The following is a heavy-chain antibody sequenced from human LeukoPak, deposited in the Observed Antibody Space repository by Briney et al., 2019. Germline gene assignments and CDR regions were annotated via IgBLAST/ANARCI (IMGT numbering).Heavy chain of an antibody. Sequence: GGSLRLSCAASGFTFSSYWMHWVRQAPRKGLLWVSRINSDGSSTSYADSVKGRFTISRDNAKNTLYLQMNSLRAEDTAVYYCARGGTRYNWFDPWGQGTLVTVSS. J-gene: IGHJ5*02. D-gene: IGHD1/OR15-1a*01. V-gene: IGHV3-74*01. CDR1: GFTFSSYW. CDR3: ARGGTRYNWFDP. CDR2: INSDGSST.